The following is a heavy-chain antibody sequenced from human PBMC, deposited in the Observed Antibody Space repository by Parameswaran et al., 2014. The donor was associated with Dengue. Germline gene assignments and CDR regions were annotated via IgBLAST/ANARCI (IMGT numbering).Heavy chain of an antibody. Sequence: WIRQPPGKGLEWIGYIYYSGSTNYNPSLKSRVTISVDTSKNQFSLKLSSVTAADTAVYYCARDSGIAVAGTRPYYYYYGMDVWGQGTTVTVSS. J-gene: IGHJ6*02. D-gene: IGHD6-19*01. V-gene: IGHV4-59*01. CDR2: IYYSGST. CDR3: ARDSGIAVAGTRPYYYYYGMDV.